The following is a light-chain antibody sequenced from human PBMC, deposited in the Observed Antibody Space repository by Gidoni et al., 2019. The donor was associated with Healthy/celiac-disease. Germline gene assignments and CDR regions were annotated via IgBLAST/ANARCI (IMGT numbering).Light chain of an antibody. CDR1: SSDVGGYNY. Sequence: QSALTQPASVSGSPGQSIPLPCTGTSSDVGGYNYVSWYQQHPRAAPKLMIYEVSHRPSGVSNRFSGSKSGNTASLTISGLQAEDEADYYCSSYTSSSTLVVFGGGTKLTVL. J-gene: IGLJ2*01. V-gene: IGLV2-14*01. CDR2: EVS. CDR3: SSYTSSSTLVV.